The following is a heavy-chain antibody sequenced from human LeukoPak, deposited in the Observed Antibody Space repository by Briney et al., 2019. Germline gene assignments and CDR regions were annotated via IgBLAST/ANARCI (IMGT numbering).Heavy chain of an antibody. Sequence: PGGSLRPSCAASGFTFSSYEMNWVRQAPGKGLEWVSYISSSGSTIYYADSVKGRFTISRDNAKNSLYLQMNSLRAEDTAVYYCASVKPDGDYPYYFDYWGQGTLVTVSS. CDR1: GFTFSSYE. CDR2: ISSSGSTI. CDR3: ASVKPDGDYPYYFDY. D-gene: IGHD4-17*01. J-gene: IGHJ4*02. V-gene: IGHV3-48*03.